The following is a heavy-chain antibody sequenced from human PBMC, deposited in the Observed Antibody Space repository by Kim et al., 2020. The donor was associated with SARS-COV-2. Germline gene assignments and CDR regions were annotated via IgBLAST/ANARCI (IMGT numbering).Heavy chain of an antibody. V-gene: IGHV1-18*01. CDR2: ISAYNGNT. CDR1: GYTFTSYG. J-gene: IGHJ4*02. CDR3: ARAVAYYYDSSGHHY. Sequence: ASVKVSCKASGYTFTSYGISWVRQAPGQGLEWMGWISAYNGNTNYAQKLQGRVTMTTDTSTSTAYMELRSLRSDDTAVYYCARAVAYYYDSSGHHYWGQGTLVTVSS. D-gene: IGHD3-22*01.